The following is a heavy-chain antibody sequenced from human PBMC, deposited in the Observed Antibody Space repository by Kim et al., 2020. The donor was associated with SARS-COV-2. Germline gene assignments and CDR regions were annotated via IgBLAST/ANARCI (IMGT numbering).Heavy chain of an antibody. CDR2: ISGSGGST. CDR1: GFTFSSYA. D-gene: IGHD3-3*01. J-gene: IGHJ5*02. V-gene: IGHV3-23*01. Sequence: GGSLRLSCAASGFTFSSYAMSWVRQAPGKGLEWVSAISGSGGSTYYADSVKGRFTISRDNSKNTLYLQMNSLRAEDTAVYYCAKDRVTIFGTYNWFDPWGQGTLVTVSS. CDR3: AKDRVTIFGTYNWFDP.